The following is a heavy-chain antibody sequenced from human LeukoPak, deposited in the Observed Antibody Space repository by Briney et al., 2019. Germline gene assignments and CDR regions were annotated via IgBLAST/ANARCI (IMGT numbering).Heavy chain of an antibody. CDR3: ARDSSMLRGPLVIYYFDF. CDR2: ISGSGGST. Sequence: GGSLRLSCAASGFTFSSYGMSWVRQAPGKGLEWVSAISGSGGSTYYADSVKGRFTISRDNSKNTLYLQMNSLRVEDTAVYYCARDSSMLRGPLVIYYFDFWGQGTLVTVSS. CDR1: GFTFSSYG. J-gene: IGHJ4*02. D-gene: IGHD3-10*01. V-gene: IGHV3-23*01.